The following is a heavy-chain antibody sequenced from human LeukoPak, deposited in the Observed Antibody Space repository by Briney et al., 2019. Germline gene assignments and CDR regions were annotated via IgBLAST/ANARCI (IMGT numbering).Heavy chain of an antibody. Sequence: PGGSLRLSCAASGFTVSNNYMSWVRQAPGKGLEWVSVIHSDGKTYYADSVKGRFIISRDNSNNMVFLQMDSLRAEDTAFYYCTRDKRFLHWYFDLWGRGTLVTVSS. V-gene: IGHV3-66*01. CDR2: IHSDGKT. CDR1: GFTVSNNY. CDR3: TRDKRFLHWYFDL. D-gene: IGHD5-24*01. J-gene: IGHJ2*01.